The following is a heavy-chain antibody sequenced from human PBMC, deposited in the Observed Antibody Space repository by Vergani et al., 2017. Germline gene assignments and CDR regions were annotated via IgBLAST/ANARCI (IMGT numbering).Heavy chain of an antibody. J-gene: IGHJ4*02. V-gene: IGHV3-15*01. D-gene: IGHD3-3*01. Sequence: EVQLVESGGGLVQPGGSLRLSCAASGFTFSSYWMSWVRQAPGKGLEWVGRIKSKTDGGTTDYAAPVKGRFTISRDDSKNTLYLQMNSLKTEDTAVYYCTTVPLTHFGVVIAPDYWGQGTLVTVSS. CDR1: GFTFSSYW. CDR2: IKSKTDGGTT. CDR3: TTVPLTHFGVVIAPDY.